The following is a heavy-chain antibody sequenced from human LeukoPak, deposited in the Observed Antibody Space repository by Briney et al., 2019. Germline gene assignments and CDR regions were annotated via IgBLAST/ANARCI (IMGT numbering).Heavy chain of an antibody. CDR1: GGSFSGYY. Sequence: SETLSLTCAVYGGSFSGYYCSWIRQPPGKGLEWIGEINHSGSTNYNPSLKSRVTISVDTSKNQFSLKLSSVTAADTAVYYCARGPVPYYYGSWFDPWGQGTLVTVSS. J-gene: IGHJ5*02. CDR3: ARGPVPYYYGSWFDP. CDR2: INHSGST. D-gene: IGHD3-10*01. V-gene: IGHV4-34*01.